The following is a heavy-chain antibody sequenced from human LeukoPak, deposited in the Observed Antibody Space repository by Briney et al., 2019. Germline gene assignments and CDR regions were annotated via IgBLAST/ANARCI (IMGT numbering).Heavy chain of an antibody. CDR3: AKPGRFRGNYGAFDI. D-gene: IGHD1-7*01. J-gene: IGHJ3*02. CDR1: GFTFGSYG. V-gene: IGHV3-30*18. CDR2: ISYDGSNK. Sequence: GGSLRLSCAASGFTFGSYGIHWVRQAPGKGLEWVAGISYDGSNKYYADSVKGRFTISRDNSKNTLYLQMNSLRAEDTAVYYCAKPGRFRGNYGAFDIWGQGTMVTVSS.